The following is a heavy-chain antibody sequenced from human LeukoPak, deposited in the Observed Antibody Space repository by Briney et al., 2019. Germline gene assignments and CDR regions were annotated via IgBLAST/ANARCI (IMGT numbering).Heavy chain of an antibody. J-gene: IGHJ4*02. CDR3: ARSDGYNFLDY. Sequence: SETLSLTCTVSGGSISSYYWSWIRQPPGKGLEWIGYIYYSGSTNYNPSLKSRVTISVDTSKNQFSLKLSSVTAADTAVYYCARSDGYNFLDYWGQGTLVTVSS. CDR2: IYYSGST. CDR1: GGSISSYY. V-gene: IGHV4-59*01. D-gene: IGHD5-24*01.